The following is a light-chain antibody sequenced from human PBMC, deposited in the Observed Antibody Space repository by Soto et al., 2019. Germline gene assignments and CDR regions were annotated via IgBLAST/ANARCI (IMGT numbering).Light chain of an antibody. CDR2: LDSDGSH. CDR1: MGPRTYA. V-gene: IGLV4-69*01. J-gene: IGLJ2*01. Sequence: QPVLTQSPSASAPLGAPARLPGLLGMGPRTYAIAWHQQQPEKGPRYLMKLDSDGSHTKGDAIPDRFSGSSSGAERYLTISSLQSEDEADYYCQTWGTGIHVVFGGGTKLTVL. CDR3: QTWGTGIHVV.